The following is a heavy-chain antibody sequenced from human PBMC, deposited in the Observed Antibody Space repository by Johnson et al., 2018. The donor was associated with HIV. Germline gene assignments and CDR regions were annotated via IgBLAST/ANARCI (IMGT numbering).Heavy chain of an antibody. J-gene: IGHJ3*02. V-gene: IGHV3-30*18. D-gene: IGHD1-1*01. CDR3: AKTSTESAFDI. Sequence: QVQLVESGGGVVQPGRSLRLSCAASGFTFSSYAMHWVRQAPCKGLEWVAVISYDGSNKYYADSVKGRFTISRDNSKNTLYLQMNSLRAEDTAVYYCAKTSTESAFDIWGQGTMVTVSS. CDR1: GFTFSSYA. CDR2: ISYDGSNK.